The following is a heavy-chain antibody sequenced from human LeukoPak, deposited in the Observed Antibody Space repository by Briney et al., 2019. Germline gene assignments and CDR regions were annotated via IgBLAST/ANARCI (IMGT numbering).Heavy chain of an antibody. CDR1: GFTFSSYA. D-gene: IGHD6-19*01. CDR3: ATTGYSSGWYLDY. V-gene: IGHV3-23*01. CDR2: ISGSGGST. Sequence: PGGSLRLSCAASGFTFSSYAMSWVRQAPGKGLEWVSAISGSGGSTYYADSVKGRFTISRDNSKNTLYLQMNSLRAEDTAAYYCATTGYSSGWYLDYWGQGTLVTVSS. J-gene: IGHJ4*02.